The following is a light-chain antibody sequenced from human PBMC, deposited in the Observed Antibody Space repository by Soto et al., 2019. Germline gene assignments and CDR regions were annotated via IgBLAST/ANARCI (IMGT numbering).Light chain of an antibody. Sequence: DIQMTQSPSTLSASVGDRVTITCRASQSISSWLAWYQQRPGRAPKFLIYGASSLQSGVPLRFSGSGSGTDFTLTISSLQPEDFATYYCQQTYSTPRTFGPGTKVDIK. CDR3: QQTYSTPRT. CDR2: GAS. CDR1: QSISSW. V-gene: IGKV1-39*01. J-gene: IGKJ2*01.